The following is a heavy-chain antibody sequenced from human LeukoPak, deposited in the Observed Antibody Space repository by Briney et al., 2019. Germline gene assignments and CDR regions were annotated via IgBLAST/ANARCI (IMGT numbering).Heavy chain of an antibody. CDR3: AKNSGSFLGYFDY. J-gene: IGHJ4*02. CDR1: GFTFSSYA. Sequence: QSGGSLRLSCAASGFTFSSYAMSWVRQAPGKGLEWVSTISGSGGSTYYADSVKGRFTISRDNSKNTLYLQMNSLRAEDTAVYYCAKNSGSFLGYFDYWGQGTLVTVSS. V-gene: IGHV3-23*01. D-gene: IGHD1-26*01. CDR2: ISGSGGST.